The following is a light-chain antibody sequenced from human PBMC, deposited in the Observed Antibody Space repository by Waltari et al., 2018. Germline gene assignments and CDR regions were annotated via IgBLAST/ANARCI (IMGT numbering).Light chain of an antibody. CDR3: QQVHSSPFT. CDR1: QGITRY. CDR2: TAS. J-gene: IGKJ3*01. Sequence: DLQLTQSPSFLSASIGDRATITCRARQGITRYLAWYQQKPGRAPNLLIYTASALEDGVPSRFSGSGSGTEFTLTISSLQPEDFATYYCQQVHSSPFTFGPGTKVDIK. V-gene: IGKV1-9*01.